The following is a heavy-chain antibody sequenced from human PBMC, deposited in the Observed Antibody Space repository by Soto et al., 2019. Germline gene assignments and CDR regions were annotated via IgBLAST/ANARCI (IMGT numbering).Heavy chain of an antibody. CDR3: ARGLYYYDSSGFDY. D-gene: IGHD3-22*01. Sequence: PGGSLRLSCAVSGFTFSGYWMHWVRQAPGKGLVWVSRINSDGSTTSYADSVKGRFTISRDNAKNTLYLQMDSLRAEDTAVYYCARGLYYYDSSGFDYWGQGTLVTVSS. CDR1: GFTFSGYW. V-gene: IGHV3-74*01. CDR2: INSDGSTT. J-gene: IGHJ4*02.